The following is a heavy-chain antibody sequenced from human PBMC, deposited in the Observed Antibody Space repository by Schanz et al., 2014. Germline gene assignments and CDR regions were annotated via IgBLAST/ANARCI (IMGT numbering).Heavy chain of an antibody. CDR1: GYTTFTDYY. V-gene: IGHV1-46*03. D-gene: IGHD6-6*01. CDR2: INPSGGST. J-gene: IGHJ4*02. Sequence: QVQLVQSGAEVKKPGPSVKVSCKASGYTTFTDYYIHWVRQAPGQGLEWMGIINPSGGSTRYGQKFQGRITVTTDTSTSTVYLELSSLRSDDTAVYYCGRGFSRSYIDFWGQGTLITVSS. CDR3: GRGFSRSYIDF.